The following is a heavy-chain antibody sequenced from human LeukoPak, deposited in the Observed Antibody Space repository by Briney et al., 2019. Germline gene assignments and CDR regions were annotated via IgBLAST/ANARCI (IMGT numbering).Heavy chain of an antibody. CDR1: GYTFTSYG. J-gene: IGHJ6*02. CDR3: ARDGETGYYYGMDV. V-gene: IGHV1-18*01. Sequence: AASVKVSCKASGYTFTSYGISWVRQAPGQGLEWMGWISAYNGNTNYAQKLQGRVTMTTDTSTSTAYMELRSLRFDDTAVYYCARDGETGYYYGMDVWGHGTTVTVSS. CDR2: ISAYNGNT. D-gene: IGHD3-3*01.